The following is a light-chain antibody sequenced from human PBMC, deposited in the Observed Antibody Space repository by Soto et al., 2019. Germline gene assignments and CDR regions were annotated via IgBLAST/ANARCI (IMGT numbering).Light chain of an antibody. CDR3: VAWDDSLNGHV. J-gene: IGLJ1*01. CDR2: TTD. CDR1: SSNIGNNS. Sequence: QSALTQPPSASGTPGQRVTISCSGSSSNIGNNSVSWYQQLPGAAPKVLISTTDKRPSGVPDRFSGSKSGTSASLAISGLQSEDEADYYCVAWDDSLNGHVFGTGTKVTVL. V-gene: IGLV1-44*01.